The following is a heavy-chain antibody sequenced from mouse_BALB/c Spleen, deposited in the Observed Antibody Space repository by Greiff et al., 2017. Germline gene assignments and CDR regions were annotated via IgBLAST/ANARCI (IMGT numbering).Heavy chain of an antibody. J-gene: IGHJ1*01. V-gene: IGHV5-6-5*01. CDR2: ISSGGST. CDR3: ARHYGSSYWYFDV. D-gene: IGHD1-1*01. Sequence: DVQLVESGGGLVKPGGSLKLSCAASGFTFSSYAMSWVRQTPEKRLEWVASISSGGSTYYPDSVKGRFTISRDNARNILYLQMSSLRSEDTAMYYCARHYGSSYWYFDVWGAGTTVTVSS. CDR1: GFTFSSYA.